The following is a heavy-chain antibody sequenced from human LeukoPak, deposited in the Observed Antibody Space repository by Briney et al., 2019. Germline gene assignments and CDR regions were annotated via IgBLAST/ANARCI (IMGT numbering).Heavy chain of an antibody. CDR3: ARRSKRPVPFDY. V-gene: IGHV4-30-2*01. CDR2: IYQSGST. J-gene: IGHJ4*02. Sequence: SETLSLTCAVSGGSISSGGYSWSWIRQPPGKGLEWIGYIYQSGSTYYNPSLRSRVTISVDRSKNQFSLKLSSVTAADTAVYYCARRSKRPVPFDYWGQGTLVTVSS. D-gene: IGHD2-2*01. CDR1: GGSISSGGYS.